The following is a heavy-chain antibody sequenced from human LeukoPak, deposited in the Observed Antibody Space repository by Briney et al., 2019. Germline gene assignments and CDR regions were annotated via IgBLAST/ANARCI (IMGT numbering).Heavy chain of an antibody. V-gene: IGHV3-23*01. CDR3: AKESPHYDY. Sequence: PGGSLRLSCSASGFTFSSYAMSWVRQAPGKGLEWVSVISGNSISTYYADSVKGRFTISRDNSKNTLYLQMNSLRAEDTAVYYCAKESPHYDYWGQGTLVTVSS. CDR2: ISGNSIST. CDR1: GFTFSSYA. J-gene: IGHJ4*02.